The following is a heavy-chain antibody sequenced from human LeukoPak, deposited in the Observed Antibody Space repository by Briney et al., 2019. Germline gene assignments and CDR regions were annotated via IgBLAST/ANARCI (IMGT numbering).Heavy chain of an antibody. CDR2: ISGSGGST. D-gene: IGHD3-22*01. CDR3: ARDPAFMIADAFDI. Sequence: GGSLRLSCAASGFTFSNYAMTWVRQAPGKGLEWVSTISGSGGSTYYADSVKGRFTISRDNAKNSLYLQMNSLRAEDTAVYYCARDPAFMIADAFDIWGQGTMVTVSS. J-gene: IGHJ3*02. CDR1: GFTFSNYA. V-gene: IGHV3-23*01.